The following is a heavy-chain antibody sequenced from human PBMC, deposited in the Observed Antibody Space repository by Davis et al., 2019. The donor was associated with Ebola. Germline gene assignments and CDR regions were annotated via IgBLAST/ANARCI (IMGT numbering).Heavy chain of an antibody. CDR1: GFTFSNYA. CDR2: ISGSGATT. V-gene: IGHV3-23*01. J-gene: IGHJ4*02. CDR3: ARDGEHYSDLDY. Sequence: GGSLRLSCAASGFTFSNYAMSWVRQAPGKGLEWVSGISGSGATTYYADSVKGRFTISRDNAKNTLYLQMDSLRAEETAVYYCARDGEHYSDLDYWGQGTLVTVSS. D-gene: IGHD1-26*01.